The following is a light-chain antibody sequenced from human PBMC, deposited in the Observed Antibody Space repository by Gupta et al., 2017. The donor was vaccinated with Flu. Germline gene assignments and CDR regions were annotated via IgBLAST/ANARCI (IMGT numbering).Light chain of an antibody. V-gene: IGLV2-14*01. J-gene: IGLJ2*01. Sequence: DFRSNNYVAWYQQKPGKAPGLIIFEVDNRPSGVSTRFSGSKSGDTASLTISGLQPEDEADYYCASDTGSDIHILFGGGTKLTVL. CDR1: DFRSNNY. CDR2: EVD. CDR3: ASDTGSDIHIL.